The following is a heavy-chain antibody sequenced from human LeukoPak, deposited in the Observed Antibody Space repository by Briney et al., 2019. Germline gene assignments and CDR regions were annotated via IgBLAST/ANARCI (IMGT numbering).Heavy chain of an antibody. D-gene: IGHD3-22*01. V-gene: IGHV4-34*01. J-gene: IGHJ3*02. Sequence: SETLSLTCAVYGGSFSGYYWSWIRQPPGKGLEWIGEINHSGSTNYNPSLKSRVTISVDTSKNQFSLNLSSVTAADTAVYYCARAPTTYYYDSSGYYHNAFDIWGQGTMVTVSS. CDR3: ARAPTTYYYDSSGYYHNAFDI. CDR1: GGSFSGYY. CDR2: INHSGST.